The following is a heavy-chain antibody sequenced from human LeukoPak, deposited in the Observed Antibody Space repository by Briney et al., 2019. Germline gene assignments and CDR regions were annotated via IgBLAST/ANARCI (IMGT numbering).Heavy chain of an antibody. V-gene: IGHV3-48*01. CDR2: ISSSSSTI. D-gene: IGHD4-17*01. CDR3: ARDFKAGDGHWSFDL. J-gene: IGHJ2*01. Sequence: GGSLRLSCAASGFTFSSYSMNWVRQAPGKGLQWVSYISSSSSTIYNADSVKGRFTISRENAKNSLYLQMNSLTAGDTAVYYCARDFKAGDGHWSFDLWGRGILVTVFS. CDR1: GFTFSSYS.